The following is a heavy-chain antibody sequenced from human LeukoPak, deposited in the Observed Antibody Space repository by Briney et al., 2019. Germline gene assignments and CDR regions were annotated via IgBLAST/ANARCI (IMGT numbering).Heavy chain of an antibody. V-gene: IGHV1-24*01. D-gene: IGHD1-26*01. Sequence: GASVKVSCKVSGYTHTELSMHWVRQAPGKGLEWMGGFDPEDGETIYAQKFQGRVTMTEDTSTDTAYMELSSLRSEDTAVYYCATDMDSGSYYWFDPWGQGTLVTVSS. CDR3: ATDMDSGSYYWFDP. CDR1: GYTHTELS. CDR2: FDPEDGET. J-gene: IGHJ5*02.